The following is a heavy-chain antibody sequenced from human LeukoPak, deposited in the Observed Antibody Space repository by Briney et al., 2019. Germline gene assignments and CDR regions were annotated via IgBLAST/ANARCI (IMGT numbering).Heavy chain of an antibody. V-gene: IGHV3-23*01. CDR3: AKPSKYSYGFLYYFDY. CDR2: ISGSGGST. J-gene: IGHJ4*02. CDR1: GFTVSSNY. Sequence: GGSLRLSCVVSGFTVSSNYMSWVRQAPGKGLEWVSAISGSGGSTYYADSVKGRFTISRDNSKNTLYLQMNSLRAEDTAVYYCAKPSKYSYGFLYYFDYWGQGTLVTVSS. D-gene: IGHD5-18*01.